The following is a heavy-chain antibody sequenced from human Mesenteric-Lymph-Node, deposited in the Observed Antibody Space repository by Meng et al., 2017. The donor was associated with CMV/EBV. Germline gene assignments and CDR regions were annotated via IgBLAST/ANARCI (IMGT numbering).Heavy chain of an antibody. J-gene: IGHJ4*02. Sequence: QVQLRQWGGGMVEPSETLSVPCGVCGGWFSSYYWNWIRQSPEKGLAWIGEINHSRSTTYTPSFTSRIIISVDTSTNQISLNMSTVTAADTAVYYCERGSSYDILTGYFDYWGQGALVTVSS. CDR3: ERGSSYDILTGYFDY. CDR2: INHSRST. CDR1: GGWFSSYY. D-gene: IGHD3-9*01. V-gene: IGHV4-34*01.